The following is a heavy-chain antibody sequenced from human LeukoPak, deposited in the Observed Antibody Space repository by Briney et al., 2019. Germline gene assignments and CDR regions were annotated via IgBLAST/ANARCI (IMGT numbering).Heavy chain of an antibody. J-gene: IGHJ4*02. Sequence: ASVKVSCKPSGYTFTGYYLHWVRQAPGQGLERMGWINPNTGATIYAEKFQGRVTMTRDTSIDTAYMEMRSLRSDDTAVYYCARDRVGSGWTRPWYFEFWGQGTLITVSS. CDR3: ARDRVGSGWTRPWYFEF. V-gene: IGHV1-2*02. D-gene: IGHD6-19*01. CDR1: GYTFTGYY. CDR2: INPNTGAT.